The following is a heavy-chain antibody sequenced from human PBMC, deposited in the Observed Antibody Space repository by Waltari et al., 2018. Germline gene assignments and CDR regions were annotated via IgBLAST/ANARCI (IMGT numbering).Heavy chain of an antibody. CDR2: IQPGNSDT. V-gene: IGHV5-51*03. Sequence: ELRLLQSGSEVKTSGESLRISCKGPGYTFTNAWSVCVRQVPGKGLDWMASIQPGNSDTRYRPSFQGQVTISADKSTSTAYVQWSSLKASDTAIYYCARDLTDGGIAFCFDYWGQGTRVTVSS. CDR1: GYTFTNAW. J-gene: IGHJ4*02. CDR3: ARDLTDGGIAFCFDY. D-gene: IGHD3-16*01.